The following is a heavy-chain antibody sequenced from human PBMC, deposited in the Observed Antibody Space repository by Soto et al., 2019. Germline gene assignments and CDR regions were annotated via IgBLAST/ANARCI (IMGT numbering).Heavy chain of an antibody. CDR3: ARRRGVVQDGMDV. CDR2: IYYSGST. Sequence: QLQLQESGPGLVKPSETLSLTCTVSGGSIRRSSSYWDWIRQPPGKGLEWIGSIYYSGSTYYNPSLKSRVIISMDKSKNQFSLYVTPVTAADTAVYYCARRRGVVQDGMDVWGQGTTVIVSS. V-gene: IGHV4-39*01. J-gene: IGHJ6*02. CDR1: GGSIRRSSSY. D-gene: IGHD3-3*01.